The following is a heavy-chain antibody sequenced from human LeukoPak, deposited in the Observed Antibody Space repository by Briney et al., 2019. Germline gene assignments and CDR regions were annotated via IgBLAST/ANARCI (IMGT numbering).Heavy chain of an antibody. D-gene: IGHD2-15*01. V-gene: IGHV4-59*11. CDR1: GGSITSHH. J-gene: IGHJ4*02. CDR3: ARGAGWWDY. CDR2: IYYSRGT. Sequence: PSETLSLTCTVSGGSITSHHWSWIRQPPGKGLEWIGYIYYSRGTNYNPSLKSRVTISVDTSKDQFSLRLSSVTATDTAVYYCARGAGWWDYWGQGTLVTVSS.